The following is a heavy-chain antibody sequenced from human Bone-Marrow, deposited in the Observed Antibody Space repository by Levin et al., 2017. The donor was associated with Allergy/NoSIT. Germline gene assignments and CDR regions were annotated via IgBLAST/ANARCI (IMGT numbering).Heavy chain of an antibody. J-gene: IGHJ4*02. CDR3: ASGLGDH. CDR1: GFLFSSYW. V-gene: IGHV3-74*01. CDR2: INSGGSIT. Sequence: GGSLRLSCAASGFLFSSYWMHWVRQAPGKGLVWVSRINSGGSITSYADSVKGRFTISRDNAKNTLYLQMNTLRVEDTAVYYCASGLGDHWGQGTLVTVSS.